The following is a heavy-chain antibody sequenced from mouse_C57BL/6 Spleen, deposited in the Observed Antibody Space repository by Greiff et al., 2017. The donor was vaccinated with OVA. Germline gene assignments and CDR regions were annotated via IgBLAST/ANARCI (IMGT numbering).Heavy chain of an antibody. V-gene: IGHV8-12*01. CDR3: ARGITTGEVYYFDY. D-gene: IGHD2-4*01. CDR1: GFSLSTSGMG. CDR2: IYWDDDK. J-gene: IGHJ2*01. Sequence: QVTLKVSGPGLLQSSQTLSLTCSFSGFSLSTSGMGVSWIRQPSGKGLEWLAHIYWDDDKRYNPSLKSRLTISKDTSRNQVFLKITSVDTADTATYYCARGITTGEVYYFDYWGQGTTLTVSS.